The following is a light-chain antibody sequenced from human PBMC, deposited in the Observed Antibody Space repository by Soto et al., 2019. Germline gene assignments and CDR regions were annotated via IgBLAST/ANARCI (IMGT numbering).Light chain of an antibody. CDR1: QSISSY. V-gene: IGKV1-39*01. J-gene: IGKJ1*01. Sequence: DIPLTACPPSLSRSVTSRVTMTWRASQSISSYLNWYQQKPGKAPKLLIYVASSLQTGVPSRFSGSGSGTDFTLTISRLQPEDIASYCCQQSYREPWKFGQGTKVEIK. CDR3: QQSYREPWK. CDR2: VAS.